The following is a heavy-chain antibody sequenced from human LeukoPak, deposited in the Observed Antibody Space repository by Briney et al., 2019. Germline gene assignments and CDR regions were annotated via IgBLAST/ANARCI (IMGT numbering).Heavy chain of an antibody. V-gene: IGHV3-30*18. D-gene: IGHD6-19*01. CDR3: AKGGEYSNGLFDS. J-gene: IGHJ4*02. CDR1: GFTFSNYG. CDR2: ISYDGSNK. Sequence: PGGSLRLSCAASGFTFSNYGMHWVRQAPGKGLEWVAVISYDGSNKYYVDSVKGRFTISRDNSKSTLYLQMNSLRAEDTAVYYCAKGGEYSNGLFDSWGQGTLVTVSS.